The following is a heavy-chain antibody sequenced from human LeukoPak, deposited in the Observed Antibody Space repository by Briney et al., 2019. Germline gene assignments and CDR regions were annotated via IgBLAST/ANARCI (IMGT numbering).Heavy chain of an antibody. D-gene: IGHD3-22*01. CDR2: ISGSGGST. CDR3: VKGREYYDSSGYIYFDY. CDR1: GFTFSSYA. J-gene: IGHJ4*02. Sequence: PGGSLRLSCAASGFTFSSYAMSWVRQAPGKGLEWVSAISGSGGSTYYADSVKGRFTISRDNSKNTPYLQMNGLRAEDTAVYYCVKGREYYDSSGYIYFDYWGQGTLVTVSS. V-gene: IGHV3-23*01.